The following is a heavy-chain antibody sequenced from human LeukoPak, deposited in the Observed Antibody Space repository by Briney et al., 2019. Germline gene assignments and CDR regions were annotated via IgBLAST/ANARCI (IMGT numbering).Heavy chain of an antibody. J-gene: IGHJ5*02. CDR2: ISAYNGNT. D-gene: IGHD3-9*01. CDR3: ARDRGGLRYFDWLSWFDP. V-gene: IGHV1-18*04. CDR1: GYTFTDYY. Sequence: ASVKVSCKASGYTFTDYYMHWVRQAPGQGLVWMGWISAYNGNTNYAQKLQGRVTMTTDTSTSTAYMELRSLRSDDTAVYYCARDRGGLRYFDWLSWFDPWGQGTLVTVSS.